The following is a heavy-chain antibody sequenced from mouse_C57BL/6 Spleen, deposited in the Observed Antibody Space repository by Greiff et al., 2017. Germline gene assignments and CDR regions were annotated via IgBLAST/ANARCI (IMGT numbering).Heavy chain of an antibody. CDR2: IHPNSGST. D-gene: IGHD1-1*01. V-gene: IGHV1-64*01. CDR3: ASLLLRYPGAYFDY. CDR1: GYTFTSYW. J-gene: IGHJ2*01. Sequence: QVQLKQPGAELVKPGASVKLSCKASGYTFTSYWMHWVKQRPGQGLEWIGMIHPNSGSTNYNEKFKSKATLTVDKSSSTAYMQLSSLTSEDSAVYYCASLLLRYPGAYFDYWGQGTTLTVSS.